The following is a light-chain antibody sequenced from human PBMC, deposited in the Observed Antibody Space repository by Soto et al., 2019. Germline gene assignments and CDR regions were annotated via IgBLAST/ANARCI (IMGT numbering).Light chain of an antibody. CDR1: QPISISY. V-gene: IGKV3-20*01. CDR3: QQSRTSLPT. J-gene: IGKJ4*01. CDR2: DVS. Sequence: EIVLTQSPGTLSLSPGDRATLSCRASQPISISYLAWYQQKVGQAPRLLIYDVSSRPKGTPDRFSGSGSGTDFSLTISRLEPEDFAVYYCQQSRTSLPTFGGGTKVEIK.